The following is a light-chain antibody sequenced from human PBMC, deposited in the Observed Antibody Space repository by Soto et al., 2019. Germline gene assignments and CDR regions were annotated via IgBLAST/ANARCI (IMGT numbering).Light chain of an antibody. Sequence: SVLTQPPSASGTPGQRVTISCSGSSSNIGSNYVYWYQQLPGTAPKLLIYRNNQRPSGVPDRFSGSKSGTSASLAISGLRSEDEADYYCAAWDDSLSGQVFGTGTKV. V-gene: IGLV1-47*01. CDR2: RNN. CDR3: AAWDDSLSGQV. CDR1: SSNIGSNY. J-gene: IGLJ1*01.